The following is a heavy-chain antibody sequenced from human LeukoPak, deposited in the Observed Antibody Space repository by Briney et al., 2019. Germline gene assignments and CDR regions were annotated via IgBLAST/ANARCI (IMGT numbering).Heavy chain of an antibody. CDR3: AKAGVQQPGVDY. CDR2: IYSGGST. CDR1: GFTVSSNY. D-gene: IGHD6-13*01. V-gene: IGHV3-66*01. J-gene: IGHJ4*02. Sequence: GGPLRLSCAASGFTVSSNYMSWVRQAPGKGLEWVSVIYSGGSTYYADSVKGRFTISRDNSKNTLYLQMNSLRAEDTAVYYCAKAGVQQPGVDYWGQGTLVTVSS.